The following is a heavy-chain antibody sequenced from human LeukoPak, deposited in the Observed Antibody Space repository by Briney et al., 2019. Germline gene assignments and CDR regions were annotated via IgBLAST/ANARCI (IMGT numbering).Heavy chain of an antibody. J-gene: IGHJ5*02. Sequence: SETLSLTCAVYGGSFSGYYWSWIRQPPGKGLEWIGEINHSGSTNYNPSLKSRVTISVDKSKNQFSLKLSSVTAADTAVYYCARGRSGLPISWGQGTLVTVSS. CDR2: INHSGST. CDR3: ARGRSGLPIS. CDR1: GGSFSGYY. V-gene: IGHV4-34*01. D-gene: IGHD3-16*01.